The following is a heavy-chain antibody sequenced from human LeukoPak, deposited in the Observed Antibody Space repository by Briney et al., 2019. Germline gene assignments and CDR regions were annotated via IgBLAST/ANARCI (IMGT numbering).Heavy chain of an antibody. CDR3: ARAWCLSLAVVVGTATHYLDS. J-gene: IGHJ4*02. CDR2: MNDSGRT. D-gene: IGHD2-21*02. V-gene: IGHV4-34*01. Sequence: PSETLSLTCVVSGGSFRNYYWSWIRQAPGKGLEWIGEMNDSGRTYYNTSLKSRFTISVDTSKKEFSLKLTSVTAADTAVYYCARAWCLSLAVVVGTATHYLDSWGQGTLVTVSS. CDR1: GGSFRNYY.